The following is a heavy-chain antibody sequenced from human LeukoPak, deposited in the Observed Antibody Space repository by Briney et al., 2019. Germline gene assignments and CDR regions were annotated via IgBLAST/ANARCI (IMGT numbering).Heavy chain of an antibody. CDR3: AKDIEVGYCSGGSCYKGLDAFDI. CDR1: GFTFDDYA. V-gene: IGHV3-9*01. D-gene: IGHD2-15*01. Sequence: SLRLSCAASGFTFDDYAMHWVRQAPGKGLEWVSGISWNSGSIGYADSVKGRFTISRDNAKNSLYLQMNSLRAEDTALYYCAKDIEVGYCSGGSCYKGLDAFDIWGQGTMVTVSS. CDR2: ISWNSGSI. J-gene: IGHJ3*02.